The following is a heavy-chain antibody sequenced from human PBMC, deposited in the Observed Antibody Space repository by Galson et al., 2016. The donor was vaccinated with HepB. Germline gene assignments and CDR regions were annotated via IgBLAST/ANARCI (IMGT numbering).Heavy chain of an antibody. Sequence: SLRLSCAASGFTFKDYAMDWVRQAPGKGLEWVSAITGSGDSSYYAESVEGRFTISRDNSKNTLYLRMRGLRVEDTAIYYCAKDGYCSETTCFGYTGMNVWGQGTPVTVSS. J-gene: IGHJ6*02. D-gene: IGHD2-2*03. CDR2: ITGSGDSS. V-gene: IGHV3-23*01. CDR3: AKDGYCSETTCFGYTGMNV. CDR1: GFTFKDYA.